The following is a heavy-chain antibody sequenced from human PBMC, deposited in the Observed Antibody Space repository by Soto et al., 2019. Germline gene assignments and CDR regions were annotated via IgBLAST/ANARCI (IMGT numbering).Heavy chain of an antibody. CDR1: GFTFSSYG. CDR3: ARDFVERGWSRGWFDP. Sequence: QVQLVESGGGVVQPGRSLRLSCAASGFTFSSYGMHWVRQAPGKGLEWVAVIWYDGSNKYYADSVKGRFTISRDNSKNTLYLQMNSLRAEDTAVYYCARDFVERGWSRGWFDPWGQGTLVTGSS. J-gene: IGHJ5*02. CDR2: IWYDGSNK. D-gene: IGHD6-19*01. V-gene: IGHV3-33*01.